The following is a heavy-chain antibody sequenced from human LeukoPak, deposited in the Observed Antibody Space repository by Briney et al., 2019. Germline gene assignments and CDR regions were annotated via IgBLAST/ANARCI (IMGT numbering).Heavy chain of an antibody. V-gene: IGHV3-23*01. Sequence: PGGSLRLSCAASGFTFSNAWMSWVRQAPGKGLEWGSAISGSGGSTYYADSVKGRSTISRDNSKNTLYLQMNSLRAEDTAVYYCAKFGLAGSGRYHDAFDIWGQGTMVTVSS. J-gene: IGHJ3*02. D-gene: IGHD3-10*01. CDR2: ISGSGGST. CDR3: AKFGLAGSGRYHDAFDI. CDR1: GFTFSNAW.